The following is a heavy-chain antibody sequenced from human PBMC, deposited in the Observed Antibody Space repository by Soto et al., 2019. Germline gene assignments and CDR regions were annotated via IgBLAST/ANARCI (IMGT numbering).Heavy chain of an antibody. D-gene: IGHD6-25*01. CDR1: GGIVSSNSAA. CDR2: TYYRSKWYN. J-gene: IGHJ3*02. CDR3: AREERVGSGDAFDI. V-gene: IGHV6-1*01. Sequence: SQTLSLTCAISGGIVSSNSAAWNWIRQSPSRGLEWLGRTYYRSKWYNDYAVSVKSRITINPDTSKNQFSLQLNSVTPEDTAVYYCAREERVGSGDAFDIWGKGPRVTVSS.